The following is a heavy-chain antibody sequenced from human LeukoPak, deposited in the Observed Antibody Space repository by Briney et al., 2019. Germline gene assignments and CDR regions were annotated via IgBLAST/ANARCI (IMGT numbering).Heavy chain of an antibody. Sequence: GGSLRLSCAASGFTFSSYAMHWVRQAPGKGLEWVAVISYDGSNKYYADSVKGRFPISRDNSKNTLYLQMNSLRAEDTAVYYCARQLGIITIFDYWGQGTLVTVSS. CDR2: ISYDGSNK. V-gene: IGHV3-30*04. CDR3: ARQLGIITIFDY. CDR1: GFTFSSYA. J-gene: IGHJ4*02. D-gene: IGHD3-3*01.